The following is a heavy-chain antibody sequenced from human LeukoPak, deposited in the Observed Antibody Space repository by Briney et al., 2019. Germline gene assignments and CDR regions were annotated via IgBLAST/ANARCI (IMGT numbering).Heavy chain of an antibody. D-gene: IGHD5-18*01. CDR1: GGSFGGYY. V-gene: IGHV4-34*01. J-gene: IGHJ3*02. Sequence: SETLSLTCAVYGGSFGGYYWSWIRQPPGKGLEWIGEINHSGSTNYNPYLKSRVTISADTSKNQFSLKLSSVTAADTAVYYCATLWLRGLVAFDIWGQGTMVTVSS. CDR3: ATLWLRGLVAFDI. CDR2: INHSGST.